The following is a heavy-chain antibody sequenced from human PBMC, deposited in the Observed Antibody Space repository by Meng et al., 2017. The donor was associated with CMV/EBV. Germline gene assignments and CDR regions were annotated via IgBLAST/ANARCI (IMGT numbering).Heavy chain of an antibody. V-gene: IGHV3-11*04. CDR1: GFTFSDYY. D-gene: IGHD6-6*01. Sequence: GGSLRLSCAASGFTFSDYYMSWIRQAPGKGLEWVSYISSSGSTIYYADSVKGRFTISRDNSKNTLYLQMNSLRDEDTAVYYCARDRAIAARHFDYWGQGTLVTVSS. CDR2: ISSSGSTI. J-gene: IGHJ4*02. CDR3: ARDRAIAARHFDY.